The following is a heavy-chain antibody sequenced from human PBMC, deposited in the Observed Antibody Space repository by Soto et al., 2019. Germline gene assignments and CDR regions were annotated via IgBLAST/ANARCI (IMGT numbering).Heavy chain of an antibody. V-gene: IGHV3-48*02. CDR1: GFIFSSFG. CDR2: ISRSINTI. D-gene: IGHD2-8*01. J-gene: IGHJ1*01. Sequence: GGALRLSCAASGFIFSSFGMNWVRQAPGKGLEWISYISRSINTIYYADSVKGRFTVSRDNAKNSLYLRMNSLRDEDTAVYYCARDGRDCSDGVCYFHPWGQGTLVTVAS. CDR3: ARDGRDCSDGVCYFHP.